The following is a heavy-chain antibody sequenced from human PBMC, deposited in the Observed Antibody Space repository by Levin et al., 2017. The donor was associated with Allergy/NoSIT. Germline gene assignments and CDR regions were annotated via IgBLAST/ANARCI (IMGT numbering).Heavy chain of an antibody. CDR1: GYSFTSHW. J-gene: IGHJ4*02. CDR2: IYPGDSDT. Sequence: GESLKISCKGSGYSFTSHWIGWVRQMPGKGLEWMGIIYPGDSDTTYSPSFQGQVTISADKSISTAYLQWSSLKASDTAMYFCASPHSSSWYRYWGQGTLVTVSS. CDR3: ASPHSSSWYRY. V-gene: IGHV5-51*01. D-gene: IGHD6-13*01.